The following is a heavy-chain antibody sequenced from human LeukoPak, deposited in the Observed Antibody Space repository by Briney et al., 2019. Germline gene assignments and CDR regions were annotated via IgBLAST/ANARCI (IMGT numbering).Heavy chain of an antibody. J-gene: IGHJ2*01. D-gene: IGHD4-17*01. CDR2: ISWNSGSI. Sequence: GRSLRLSCAASGFTFDDYAMHWVRQAPGKGLEWVSGISWNSGSIGYADSVKGRFTISRDNAKNSLCLQMNSLRAEDMALYYCAKDSAVTPHGYFDLWGRGTLITVSS. CDR3: AKDSAVTPHGYFDL. V-gene: IGHV3-9*03. CDR1: GFTFDDYA.